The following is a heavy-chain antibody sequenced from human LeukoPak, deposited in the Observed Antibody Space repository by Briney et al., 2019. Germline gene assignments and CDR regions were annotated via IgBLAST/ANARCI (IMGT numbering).Heavy chain of an antibody. CDR3: ASRAGDLSYYYYYMDV. Sequence: ASVKVSCKASGGTFSSYAISWVRQAPGQGLEWMGGIIPIFGTANYAQKFQGRVTITADESTSTAYMELSSLRSEDTAVYYCASRAGDLSYYYYYMDVWGKGTTVTVSS. CDR2: IIPIFGTA. V-gene: IGHV1-69*01. D-gene: IGHD3-16*01. J-gene: IGHJ6*03. CDR1: GGTFSSYA.